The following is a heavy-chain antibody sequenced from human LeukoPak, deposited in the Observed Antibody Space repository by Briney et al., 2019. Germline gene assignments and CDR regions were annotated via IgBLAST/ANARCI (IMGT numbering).Heavy chain of an antibody. V-gene: IGHV3-23*01. Sequence: GGSLRLSCAASGFTFSSYAMSWVRQAPGKGMEWGSAISGSGGSTYYADSVKGRFTISRDNAKNSLYLQMNSLRDEDTAVYYCAQKGGADNWGQGTLVTVSS. CDR3: AQKGGADN. J-gene: IGHJ4*02. CDR1: GFTFSSYA. CDR2: ISGSGGST. D-gene: IGHD2-15*01.